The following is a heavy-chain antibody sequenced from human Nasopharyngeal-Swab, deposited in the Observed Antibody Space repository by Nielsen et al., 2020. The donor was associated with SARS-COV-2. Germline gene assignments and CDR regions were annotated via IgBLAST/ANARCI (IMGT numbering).Heavy chain of an antibody. V-gene: IGHV3-23*01. CDR2: ISGSGGST. Sequence: GESLKISCAASGFTFSSHAMSWVRQAPGKGLEWVSAISGSGGSTYDADSVKGRFTISRDNSKNTLYLQMNSLRAEDTTVYYCAAGGDSSSSTFDYWGQGTLVTVSS. CDR3: AAGGDSSSSTFDY. CDR1: GFTFSSHA. D-gene: IGHD6-6*01. J-gene: IGHJ4*02.